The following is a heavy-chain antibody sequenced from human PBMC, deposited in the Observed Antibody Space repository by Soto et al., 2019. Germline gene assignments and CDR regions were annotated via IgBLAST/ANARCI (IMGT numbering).Heavy chain of an antibody. V-gene: IGHV1-69*01. Sequence: QVQLVQSGAEVKKPGSSVKVSCKASGGTFSSYAISWVRQAPGQGLEWMGGIIPIFGTANYAQKFQGRVKITADESTSRAYMEESSLRSEDTAVYYCARDTLISGWFDLWGQGTLVTVSS. CDR2: IIPIFGTA. D-gene: IGHD3-10*01. CDR1: GGTFSSYA. CDR3: ARDTLISGWFDL. J-gene: IGHJ5*02.